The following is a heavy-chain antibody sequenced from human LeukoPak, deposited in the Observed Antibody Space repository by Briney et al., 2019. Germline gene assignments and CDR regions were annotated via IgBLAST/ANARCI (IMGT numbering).Heavy chain of an antibody. V-gene: IGHV4-59*01. CDR3: ASRKLGNDY. CDR1: SGSISSYY. Sequence: PSETLSLICTVSSGSISSYYWSWIRQSPGKGLEWIGYIYHIGSTSYSPSLKSRVTISADTSQNQFSLKLSSVTAADTAVYYCASRKLGNDYWGQGTLVTVSS. D-gene: IGHD7-27*01. J-gene: IGHJ4*02. CDR2: IYHIGST.